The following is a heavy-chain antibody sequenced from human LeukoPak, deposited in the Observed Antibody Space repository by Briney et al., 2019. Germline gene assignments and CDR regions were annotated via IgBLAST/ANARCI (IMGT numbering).Heavy chain of an antibody. Sequence: PSETLSLTCTVSGGSISSSSYYWGWIRQPPGKGLEWIGSIYYSGSTYCNPSLKSRVTISVDTSKNQFSLKLSSVTAADTAVYCCAIQDEDTAMATDYWGQGTLVTVSS. V-gene: IGHV4-39*07. CDR3: AIQDEDTAMATDY. CDR1: GGSISSSSYY. CDR2: IYYSGST. D-gene: IGHD5-18*01. J-gene: IGHJ4*02.